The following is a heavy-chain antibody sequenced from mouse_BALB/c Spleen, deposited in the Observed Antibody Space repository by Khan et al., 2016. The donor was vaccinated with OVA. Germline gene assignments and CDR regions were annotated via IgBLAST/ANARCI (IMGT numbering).Heavy chain of an antibody. CDR2: INTYTGEP. CDR1: GYTFANYG. D-gene: IGHD2-10*01. Sequence: QIQLVQSGPELKKPGETVKISCKASGYTFANYGMNWVKQSPGKALKWMGWINTYTGEPTYADDFKGRFAFSLETSASTAYLQINNLKNEDTATYFCARPPYFSYTLDHWGQGTSVTISS. CDR3: ARPPYFSYTLDH. V-gene: IGHV9-3-1*01. J-gene: IGHJ4*01.